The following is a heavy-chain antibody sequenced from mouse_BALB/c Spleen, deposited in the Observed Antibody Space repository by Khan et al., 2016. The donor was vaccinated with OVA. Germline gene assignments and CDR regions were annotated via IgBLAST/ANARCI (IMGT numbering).Heavy chain of an antibody. Sequence: VQLQESGAELAKPGASVKVSCKASGYNLTNYWMHWLKKSPGQGLEWIGYINPNTGYTEYSQKFRDKATLTADKSSSTAYMQLTSLTSEDSAVYHCARSPDSYDRGDYWGQGTSVTVSS. CDR2: INPNTGYT. CDR3: ARSPDSYDRGDY. D-gene: IGHD2-12*01. CDR1: GYNLTNYW. J-gene: IGHJ4*01. V-gene: IGHV1-7*01.